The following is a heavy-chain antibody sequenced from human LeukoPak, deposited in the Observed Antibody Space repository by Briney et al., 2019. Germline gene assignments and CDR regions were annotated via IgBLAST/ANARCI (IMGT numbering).Heavy chain of an antibody. CDR3: AREHDYGDLIFDY. CDR1: GFTFSDYY. Sequence: GGSLRLSCAASGFTFSDYYMSWIRQAPGKGLEWVSYISSSGGTIYYADSVKGRFTVSRDNAKSSLFLQMNSLRAEDTALYYCAREHDYGDLIFDYWGQGTLVTVSS. D-gene: IGHD4-17*01. CDR2: ISSSGGTI. V-gene: IGHV3-11*04. J-gene: IGHJ4*02.